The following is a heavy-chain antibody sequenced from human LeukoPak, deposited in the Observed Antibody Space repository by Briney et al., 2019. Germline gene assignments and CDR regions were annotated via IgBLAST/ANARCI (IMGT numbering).Heavy chain of an antibody. D-gene: IGHD5-18*01. CDR2: INPNSGGT. CDR3: ASPPSDTAMATHDAFDI. J-gene: IGHJ3*02. Sequence: VASVKVSCKASGYTFTGYYMRWVRQAPGQGLEWMGRINPNSGGTNYAQKFQGRVTMTRDTSISTAYMELSRLRSDDTAVYYCASPPSDTAMATHDAFDIWGQGKMVTVSS. CDR1: GYTFTGYY. V-gene: IGHV1-2*06.